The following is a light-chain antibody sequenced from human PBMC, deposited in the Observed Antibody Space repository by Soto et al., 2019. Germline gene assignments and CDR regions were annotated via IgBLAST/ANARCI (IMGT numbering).Light chain of an antibody. J-gene: IGKJ3*01. CDR1: QSVSRNY. Sequence: EIVLTQSPGTLSLSPGERATLSCRASQSVSRNYFAWYQQKPGQAPRLLIYGASSRATAIPDRFSGSGSGTDFTLTISRLEPEDFAVYYCQQYGDSPFTFGPGTKVDIK. V-gene: IGKV3-20*01. CDR3: QQYGDSPFT. CDR2: GAS.